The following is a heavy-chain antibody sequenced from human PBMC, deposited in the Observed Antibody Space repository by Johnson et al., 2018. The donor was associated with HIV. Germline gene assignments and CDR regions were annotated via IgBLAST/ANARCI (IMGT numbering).Heavy chain of an antibody. Sequence: QMQLVESGGGLVKPGGSLRLSCAASGFTFSDYYMSWIRQAPGKGLEWVSYISSSGSTIYYADSVKGRFTISRDNAKNSLYLQMNSLRAEDTAVYYCARDTWIFGVVIERSDAFDIWGQGTMVTVSS. J-gene: IGHJ3*02. D-gene: IGHD3-3*01. CDR1: GFTFSDYY. CDR3: ARDTWIFGVVIERSDAFDI. CDR2: ISSSGSTI. V-gene: IGHV3-11*01.